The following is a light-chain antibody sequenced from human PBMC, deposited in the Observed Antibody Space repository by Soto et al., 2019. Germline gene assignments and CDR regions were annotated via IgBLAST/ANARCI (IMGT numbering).Light chain of an antibody. CDR3: QQYGDSAHT. J-gene: IGKJ2*01. CDR2: GAS. CDR1: QSVRNGA. V-gene: IGKV3-20*01. Sequence: EIVLTQSPGTLSLSPGEGATVSCRASQSVRNGALAWYQQKPGQAPRLLIFGASSRATDIPDRFSASGSGTHFTLTISRLEPEDFAVYYCQQYGDSAHTFGQGTKLDIK.